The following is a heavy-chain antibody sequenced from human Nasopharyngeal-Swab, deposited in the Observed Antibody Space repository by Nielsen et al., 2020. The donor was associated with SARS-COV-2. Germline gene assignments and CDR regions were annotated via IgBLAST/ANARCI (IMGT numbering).Heavy chain of an antibody. Sequence: VRQASGKGLEWVAVISYDGSNKYYADSVKGRFTISRDNSKNTLYLQMNSLRAEDTAVYYCAKGSRSEYYFDYWGQGTLVTVSS. D-gene: IGHD3-10*01. J-gene: IGHJ4*02. V-gene: IGHV3-30*18. CDR3: AKGSRSEYYFDY. CDR2: ISYDGSNK.